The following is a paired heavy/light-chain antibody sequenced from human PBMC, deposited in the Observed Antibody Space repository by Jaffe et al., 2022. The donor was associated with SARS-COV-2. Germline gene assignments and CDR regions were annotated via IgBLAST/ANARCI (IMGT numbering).Light chain of an antibody. V-gene: IGKV3-11*01. J-gene: IGKJ1*01. CDR1: QSVNNY. CDR2: DAS. Sequence: EVVLTQSPATLSLSPGERATLSCRASQSVNNYLAWYQQRPGQAPRLLIYDASSRATGVPGRFSGSGSETDFTLTISSLEPEDFAVYYCQHRLNWPSTFGQGTKVEIK. CDR3: QHRLNWPST.
Heavy chain of an antibody. CDR3: ARDLYRSARLRGMDV. CDR1: GFTVSTNY. V-gene: IGHV3-66*02. Sequence: EVQLVESGGSLVHPGESLRLSCTASGFTVSTNYMNWVRQTPEKGLEWVSVLYNDGITFYADSVRGRFTISTDSSKNTLYLQMNSLRVEDTAVYYCARDLYRSARLRGMDVWGQGTTVTVSS. J-gene: IGHJ6*02. D-gene: IGHD1-26*01. CDR2: LYNDGIT.